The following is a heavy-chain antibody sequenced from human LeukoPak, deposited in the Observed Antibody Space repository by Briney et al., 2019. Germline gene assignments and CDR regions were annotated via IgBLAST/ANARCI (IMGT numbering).Heavy chain of an antibody. D-gene: IGHD5-12*01. CDR2: ISHIERT. CDR1: GDSFSSLY. CDR3: ARERGYSGYDRGYYYYYMDV. J-gene: IGHJ6*03. Sequence: SETLSLTCAVYGDSFSSLYWIWIRQSPGPGLEWIGYISHIERTNYKPSLKSRVAISVGTSKNQFSLKLSSVTAADTAVYYCARERGYSGYDRGYYYYYMDVWGKGTTVTVSS. V-gene: IGHV4-59*11.